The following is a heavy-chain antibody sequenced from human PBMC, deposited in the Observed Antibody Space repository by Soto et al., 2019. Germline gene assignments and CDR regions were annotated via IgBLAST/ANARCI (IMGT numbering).Heavy chain of an antibody. CDR1: GDSVSSNSAA. CDR2: TYYRSKWYN. Sequence: SQTLSLTCAISGDSVSSNSAAWNWIRQSPSRGLEWLGRTYYRSKWYNDYAVSVKSRITINPDTSKNQFSLQLNSVTPEDTAVYYCARDLVATIAYPLQNWFDPWGQGTLVTVSS. CDR3: ARDLVATIAYPLQNWFDP. D-gene: IGHD5-12*01. J-gene: IGHJ5*02. V-gene: IGHV6-1*01.